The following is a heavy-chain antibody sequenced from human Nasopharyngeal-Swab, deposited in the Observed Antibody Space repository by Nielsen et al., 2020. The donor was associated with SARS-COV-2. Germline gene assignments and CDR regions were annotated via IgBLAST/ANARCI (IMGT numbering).Heavy chain of an antibody. CDR2: INHSGST. Sequence: SETLSLTCAVYGGSFSGYYWSWIRQPPGQGLEWIGEINHSGSTNYNPSLKSRVTISVDTSKNQFSLKLSSVTAADTAVYYCARGSDSSGYFDNTDAFDIWGQGTMVTVSS. CDR3: ARGSDSSGYFDNTDAFDI. D-gene: IGHD3-22*01. J-gene: IGHJ3*02. V-gene: IGHV4-34*01. CDR1: GGSFSGYY.